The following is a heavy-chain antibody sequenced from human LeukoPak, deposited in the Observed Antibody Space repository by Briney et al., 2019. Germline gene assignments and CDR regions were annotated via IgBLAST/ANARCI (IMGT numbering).Heavy chain of an antibody. CDR3: ARPQSSSSWYNWFDP. CDR1: GYTFTSYY. J-gene: IGHJ5*02. V-gene: IGHV1-2*06. Sequence: ASVKVSCKASGYTFTSYYMHWVRQAPGQGLEWMGRINPNSGGTNYAQKFQGRVTMTRDTSISTAYMELSRLRSDDTAVYYCARPQSSSSWYNWFDPWGQGTLVTVSS. CDR2: INPNSGGT. D-gene: IGHD6-13*01.